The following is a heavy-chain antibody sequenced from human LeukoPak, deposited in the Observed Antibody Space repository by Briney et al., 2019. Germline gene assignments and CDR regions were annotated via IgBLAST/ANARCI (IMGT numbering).Heavy chain of an antibody. CDR1: GGSVSSGGYY. CDR2: IYYSGST. D-gene: IGHD3-22*01. V-gene: IGHV4-31*03. J-gene: IGHJ3*02. CDR3: ARAQDTMIPVGAFDI. Sequence: PSQTLSLTCTVSGGSVSSGGYYWSWIRQHPGKGLEWIGYIYYSGSTYYNPSLKSRVTISVDTSKNQFSLKLSSVTAADTAVYYCARAQDTMIPVGAFDIWGQGTMVTVSS.